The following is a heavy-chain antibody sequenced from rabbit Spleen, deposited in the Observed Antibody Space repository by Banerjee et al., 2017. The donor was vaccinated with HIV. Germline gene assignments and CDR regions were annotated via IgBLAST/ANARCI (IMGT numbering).Heavy chain of an antibody. CDR3: ARDLVAVIGWNFNL. CDR2: IYAENSGDT. J-gene: IGHJ4*01. CDR1: GFSFSHGYW. V-gene: IGHV1S45*01. Sequence: QEQLVESGGGLVQPEGSLTLTCTASGFSFSHGYWTCWVRQAPGKGLEWIACIYAENSGDTYYASWAKGRFTMSRTSSTTVTLQMTSLTAADTATYFCARDLVAVIGWNFNLWGPGTLVTVS. D-gene: IGHD1-1*01.